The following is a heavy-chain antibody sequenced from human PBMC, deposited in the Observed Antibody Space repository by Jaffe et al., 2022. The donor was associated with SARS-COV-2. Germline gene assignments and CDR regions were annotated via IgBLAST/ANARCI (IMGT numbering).Heavy chain of an antibody. J-gene: IGHJ4*02. V-gene: IGHV3-64D*08. CDR2: VNGHGDIT. CDR1: GFTFTSYT. Sequence: EVQLVESGGGLVQPGGSLRLSCSASGFTFTSYTMHWVRQSPGKGLEYVAAVNGHGDITYYADSMKGKFTISRDNSKNTIYLQMSSLGAEDAAIYYCVKGVGFNTGWYYFDCWGQGTLVTVSS. CDR3: VKGVGFNTGWYYFDC. D-gene: IGHD6-19*01.